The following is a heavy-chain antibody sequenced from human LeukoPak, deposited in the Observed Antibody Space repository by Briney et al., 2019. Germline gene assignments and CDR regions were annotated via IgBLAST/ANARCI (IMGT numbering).Heavy chain of an antibody. CDR1: GYTFTSYY. V-gene: IGHV1-46*01. J-gene: IGHJ4*02. Sequence: GASVKVSCKASGYTFTSYYMHWVRQAPGQGLEWMGIINPSGGSTSYAQKFQGRVTMTRDTSTSTVYMELSSLRSEDTAVYYCARDMSSVLRFLEWSPRHSLDYWGQGTLVTVSS. CDR3: ARDMSSVLRFLEWSPRHSLDY. CDR2: INPSGGST. D-gene: IGHD3-3*01.